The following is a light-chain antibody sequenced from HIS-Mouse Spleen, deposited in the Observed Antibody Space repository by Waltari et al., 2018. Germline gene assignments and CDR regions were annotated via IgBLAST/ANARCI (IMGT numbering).Light chain of an antibody. Sequence: QSALTQPASVSGSPGQSITLSCTGTSRDAGCYNLISWYQQHPGKAPKLMIYEGSKRPSGVSNRFSGSKSGNTTSLTISGLQAEDEADYYCCSYAGSSTFGVFGGGTKLTVL. CDR1: SRDAGCYNL. V-gene: IGLV2-23*03. J-gene: IGLJ3*02. CDR2: EGS. CDR3: CSYAGSSTFGV.